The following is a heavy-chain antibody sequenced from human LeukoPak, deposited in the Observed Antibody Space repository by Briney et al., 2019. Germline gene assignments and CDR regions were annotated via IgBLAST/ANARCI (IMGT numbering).Heavy chain of an antibody. D-gene: IGHD3-10*01. CDR1: GYTFTGYY. CDR2: ISAYNGNT. J-gene: IGHJ3*02. CDR3: ARDPYYYGSGSYSTDAFDI. Sequence: ASVKVSCKASGYTFTGYYMHWVRQAPGQGLEWMGWISAYNGNTNYAQKLQGRVTMTTDTSTSTAYMELRSLRSDDTAVYYCARDPYYYGSGSYSTDAFDIWGQGTMVTVSS. V-gene: IGHV1-18*04.